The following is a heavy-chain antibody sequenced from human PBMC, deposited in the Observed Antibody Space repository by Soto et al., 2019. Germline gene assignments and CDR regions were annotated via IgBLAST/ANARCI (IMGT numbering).Heavy chain of an antibody. V-gene: IGHV3-49*04. CDR3: TSGREQQLVRGGYYYYGMDV. CDR1: GFTFGDYA. J-gene: IGHJ6*02. D-gene: IGHD6-13*01. CDR2: IRSKAYGGTT. Sequence: GGSLRLSCTASGFTFGDYAMSWVHQAPGKGLEWVGFIRSKAYGGTTEYAASVKGRFTISRDDSKSIAYLQMNSLKTEDTAVYYCTSGREQQLVRGGYYYYGMDVWGQGTTVTVSS.